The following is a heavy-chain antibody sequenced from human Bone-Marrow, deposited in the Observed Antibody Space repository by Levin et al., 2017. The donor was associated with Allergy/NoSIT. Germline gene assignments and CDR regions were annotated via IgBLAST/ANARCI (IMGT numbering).Heavy chain of an antibody. V-gene: IGHV4-39*07. CDR1: GDSINSIIHY. Sequence: SQTLSLTCIVSGDSINSIIHYWAWIRQFPGRGLEWIGSVSYRGETYYNPSLKSRVTISVDTSRNHFSLELSSVTAADTALYYCARGLRSRSWYDSWGQGTLVTVSP. CDR2: VSYRGET. D-gene: IGHD1-26*01. CDR3: ARGLRSRSWYDS. J-gene: IGHJ5*01.